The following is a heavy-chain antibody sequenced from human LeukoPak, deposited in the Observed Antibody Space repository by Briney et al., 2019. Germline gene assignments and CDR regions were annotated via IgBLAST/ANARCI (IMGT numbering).Heavy chain of an antibody. V-gene: IGHV1-2*02. CDR3: ARVYYYYDSSGILTLYFDY. Sequence: ASVKVSCKTSGYTFTSYYMHWVRQAPGQGLEWMGWVNPTSGGANYAQKFQGRVTMTRDTSISTAYMELSRLRSDDKAVYYCARVYYYYDSSGILTLYFDYWGHGTLVTVSS. D-gene: IGHD3-22*01. CDR1: GYTFTSYY. CDR2: VNPTSGGA. J-gene: IGHJ4*01.